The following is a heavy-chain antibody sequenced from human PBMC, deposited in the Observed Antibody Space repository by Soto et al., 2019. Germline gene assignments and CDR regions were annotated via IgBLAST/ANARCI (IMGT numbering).Heavy chain of an antibody. V-gene: IGHV1-2*02. CDR1: GYTFTVYY. CDR2: INPKSGGT. J-gene: IGHJ4*02. CDR3: ARDLAKGGGSAGFDY. Sequence: QVQLVQSGAEVKKPGASVNVSCKASGYTFTVYYMHWVRQAPGQGLEWMGWINPKSGGTMYPQKIQGRVSMTWDTSISTAYMALTRLISDATAVYYCARDLAKGGGSAGFDYWGQGTLVTVSS. D-gene: IGHD1-26*01.